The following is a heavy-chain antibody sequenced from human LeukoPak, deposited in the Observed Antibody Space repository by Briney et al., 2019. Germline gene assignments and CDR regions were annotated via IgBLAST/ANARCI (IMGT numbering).Heavy chain of an antibody. D-gene: IGHD2-2*01. V-gene: IGHV1-2*06. Sequence: ASVPVSCKASGYTFTGYYMHWVRQAPGQGLEWMGRINPNSGGTNYAPKFQGRVTMTRDTSISTAYMELSRLRSDDTAVYYCARKLGYCSSTSCAGFDPWGQGTLVTVSS. CDR3: ARKLGYCSSTSCAGFDP. CDR1: GYTFTGYY. J-gene: IGHJ5*02. CDR2: INPNSGGT.